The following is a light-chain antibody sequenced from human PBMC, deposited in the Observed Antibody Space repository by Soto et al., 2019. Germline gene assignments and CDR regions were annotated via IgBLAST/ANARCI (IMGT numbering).Light chain of an antibody. Sequence: EIVLKQSPGTLSLSPGERATLSCRASQSVSSSYLAWYQQKPGQAPRLLIYGASSRATGIPDRFSGSGSGTDFTLTISSLEPEDFAVYYCQQRSAGVTFGQGTRLEIK. CDR3: QQRSAGVT. CDR2: GAS. V-gene: IGKV3D-20*02. J-gene: IGKJ5*01. CDR1: QSVSSSY.